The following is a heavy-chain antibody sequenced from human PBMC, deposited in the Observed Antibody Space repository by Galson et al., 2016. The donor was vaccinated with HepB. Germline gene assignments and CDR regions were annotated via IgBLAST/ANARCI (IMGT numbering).Heavy chain of an antibody. J-gene: IGHJ4*02. CDR1: GGSISHFY. D-gene: IGHD3-22*01. CDR2: IHSIGST. Sequence: SETLSLTCNVSGGSISHFYWSWIRQPPGKGLEWIGYIHSIGSTSYSPSLESRVTISLDTSKSHFSLNLKSVTAADTAVYYCARISRDTYYYDSNVVVWGPGTLVTVSP. V-gene: IGHV4-59*01. CDR3: ARISRDTYYYDSNVVV.